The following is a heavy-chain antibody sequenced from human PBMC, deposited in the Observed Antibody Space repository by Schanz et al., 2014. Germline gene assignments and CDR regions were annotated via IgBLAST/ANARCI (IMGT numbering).Heavy chain of an antibody. CDR2: ISSSSIYT. J-gene: IGHJ3*02. V-gene: IGHV3-11*06. Sequence: QVQLVESGGTLVKPGGSLRLSCVVSGFTFSDYYMSWIRQAPGKGLEWVSYISSSSIYTNYADSVKGRFTISRDNSKNTLYLQINSLRAEDTAVYYCARVRSGWNDGFDIWGQGTMVTVSS. D-gene: IGHD6-19*01. CDR1: GFTFSDYY. CDR3: ARVRSGWNDGFDI.